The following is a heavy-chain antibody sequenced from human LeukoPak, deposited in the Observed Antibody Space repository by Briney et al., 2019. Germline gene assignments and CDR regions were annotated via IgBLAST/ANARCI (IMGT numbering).Heavy chain of an antibody. CDR3: RYYDFWSGYYLDY. V-gene: IGHV4-39*02. D-gene: IGHD3-3*01. CDR1: GGSISSSSYY. J-gene: IGHJ4*02. CDR2: IYYSGSI. Sequence: SETLSLTCTVSGGSISSSSYYWGWIRQPPGKGLEWIVSIYYSGSIYYNPSLKSRVTISVDTSKNHFSLKLSSVTAADTAVYYCRYYDFWSGYYLDYWGQGTLVTVSS.